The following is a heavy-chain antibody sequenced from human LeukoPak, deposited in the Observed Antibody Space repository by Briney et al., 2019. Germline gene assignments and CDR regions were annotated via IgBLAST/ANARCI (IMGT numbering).Heavy chain of an antibody. Sequence: GGSLRLSCAASGFTFSSYTMNWVRQAPGKGLEWVSSISSSSNYIYYADSLMGRFTISRDNAKNSLFLQMNSLRAEDTAVYYCARVTYYGSGNVEDPFDVWGQGTMVTVSS. D-gene: IGHD3-10*01. V-gene: IGHV3-21*01. CDR3: ARVTYYGSGNVEDPFDV. J-gene: IGHJ3*01. CDR2: ISSSSNYI. CDR1: GFTFSSYT.